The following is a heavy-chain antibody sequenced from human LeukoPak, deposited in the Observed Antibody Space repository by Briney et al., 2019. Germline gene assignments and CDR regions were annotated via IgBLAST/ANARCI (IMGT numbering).Heavy chain of an antibody. V-gene: IGHV3-53*05. CDR3: ARVVTPRYCSTPSCYWKGWFDP. Sequence: GGSLRLSCAASGFTVSSNYMSWVRQAPGKGLEWVSVIYSGGSTYYADSVKGRFTISRDNSKNTLYLQMNSLRSEDTAVYYCARVVTPRYCSTPSCYWKGWFDPWGQGTLVTVSS. J-gene: IGHJ5*02. D-gene: IGHD2-2*01. CDR1: GFTVSSNY. CDR2: IYSGGST.